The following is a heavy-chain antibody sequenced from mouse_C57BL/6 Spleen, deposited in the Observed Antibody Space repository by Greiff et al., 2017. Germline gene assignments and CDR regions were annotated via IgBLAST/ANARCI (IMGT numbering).Heavy chain of an antibody. CDR3: TTPFWFAY. V-gene: IGHV14-4*01. Sequence: EVQLQQSGAELVRPGASVKLSCTASGFNIKDDYMHWVKQRPEQGLEWIGWIDPENGDTEYASKFQGKATITADTSSNTAYLQLSSLTSEYTAVYYFTTPFWFAYWGQGTLVTVSA. CDR2: IDPENGDT. CDR1: GFNIKDDY. J-gene: IGHJ3*01.